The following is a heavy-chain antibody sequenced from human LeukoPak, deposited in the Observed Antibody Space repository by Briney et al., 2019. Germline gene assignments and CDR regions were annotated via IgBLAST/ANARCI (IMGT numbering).Heavy chain of an antibody. Sequence: GVTEKVPCKASGYTFHNYDLLGVRQATAQGLEWVGRVNPNSGNRGYAQKYQGRLTITRNTSIRTAYLDLSSLRSDDTAVYYCARGTISGSRSFDPWGQGTLVTVSS. CDR1: GYTFHNYD. V-gene: IGHV1-8*03. CDR3: ARGTISGSRSFDP. J-gene: IGHJ5*02. D-gene: IGHD3-9*01. CDR2: VNPNSGNR.